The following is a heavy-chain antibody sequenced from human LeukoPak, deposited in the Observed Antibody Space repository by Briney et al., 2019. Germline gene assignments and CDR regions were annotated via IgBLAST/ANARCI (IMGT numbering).Heavy chain of an antibody. J-gene: IGHJ4*02. Sequence: GGSLRLSCAASGFTFSNFDMSWVRQAPGKGLECVSLISANGGATYYADSVKGRFTISRDNSKSTLYLQMNRLRADDTAVYYFATASVRPYFFDYWGQGTLVTVSS. CDR1: GFTFSNFD. CDR3: ATASVRPYFFDY. D-gene: IGHD4-17*01. V-gene: IGHV3-23*01. CDR2: ISANGGAT.